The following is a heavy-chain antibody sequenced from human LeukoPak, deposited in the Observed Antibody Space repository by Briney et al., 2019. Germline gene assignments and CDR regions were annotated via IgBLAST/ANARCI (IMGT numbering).Heavy chain of an antibody. CDR1: GYTFTSYY. CDR3: ARVSVITIFGVVIRGGAFDI. V-gene: IGHV1-46*01. J-gene: IGHJ3*02. Sequence: ASVKVPCKASGYTFTSYYMHWVRQALGQGLEWMGIINPSGGSTSYAQKFQGRVTMTRDMSTSTVYMELSSLRSEDTAVYYCARVSVITIFGVVIRGGAFDIWGQGTMVTVSS. D-gene: IGHD3-3*01. CDR2: INPSGGST.